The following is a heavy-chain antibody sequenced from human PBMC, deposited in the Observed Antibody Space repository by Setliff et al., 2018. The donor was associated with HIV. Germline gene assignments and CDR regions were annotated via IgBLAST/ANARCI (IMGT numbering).Heavy chain of an antibody. CDR3: TRDTGGGGFPMDV. CDR2: IFSSGIT. Sequence: SETLSLTCSVSGDSISSGAYYWSWIRQHPVKGLEWIGYIFSSGITYYSPSLHSRVTISLDTSKNQFSLNLTSITAADTAVYYCTRDTGGGGFPMDVWGEGTTVTVSS. V-gene: IGHV4-31*03. D-gene: IGHD2-15*01. J-gene: IGHJ6*03. CDR1: GDSISSGAYY.